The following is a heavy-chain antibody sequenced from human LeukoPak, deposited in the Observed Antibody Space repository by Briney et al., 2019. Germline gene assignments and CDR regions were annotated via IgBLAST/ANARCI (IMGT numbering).Heavy chain of an antibody. V-gene: IGHV1-69*02. CDR3: ARGKIGSAAAFDY. D-gene: IGHD6-13*01. J-gene: IGHJ4*02. Sequence: GASVKVSCKASGGTFSSYTISWVRQAPGQGLEWMGRIIPILGIANYAQKFQGGVTITADKSTSTAYMELSSLRSEDTAVYYCARGKIGSAAAFDYWGQGTLVTVSS. CDR1: GGTFSSYT. CDR2: IIPILGIA.